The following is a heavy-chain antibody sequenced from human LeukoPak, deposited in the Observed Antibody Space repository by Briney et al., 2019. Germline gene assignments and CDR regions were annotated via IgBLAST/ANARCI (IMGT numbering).Heavy chain of an antibody. CDR2: ISGSGGST. CDR3: ARDRDYGAFDY. V-gene: IGHV3-23*01. J-gene: IGHJ4*02. CDR1: GFTFSSYA. Sequence: GGSLRLSCAASGFTFSSYAMSWVRQAPGKGLEWVSTISGSGGSTYVADSVKGRFTISRDNSKNTLYLQMNSLRAEDTAVYYCARDRDYGAFDYWGQGTLVTVSS. D-gene: IGHD4-17*01.